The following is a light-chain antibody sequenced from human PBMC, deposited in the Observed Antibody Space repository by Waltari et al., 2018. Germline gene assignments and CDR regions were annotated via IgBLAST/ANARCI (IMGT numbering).Light chain of an antibody. CDR3: QTGGHGTWV. Sequence: LVLTQPPSASASLGASVKLTCTLSSGYSSNVIAWLQQQPGKGPRYLMKVNSDGSHRKGDDIPDRFSASNSGTEYYLTISSLQSEDAADYYCQTGGHGTWVFGGGTKLTVL. CDR2: VNSDGSH. CDR1: SGYSSNV. V-gene: IGLV4-69*01. J-gene: IGLJ3*02.